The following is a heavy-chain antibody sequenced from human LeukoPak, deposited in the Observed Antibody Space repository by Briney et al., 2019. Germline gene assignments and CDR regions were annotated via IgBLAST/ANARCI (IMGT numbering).Heavy chain of an antibody. J-gene: IGHJ4*02. V-gene: IGHV3-21*01. CDR3: ARGSGSSAWLIDY. D-gene: IGHD1-26*01. Sequence: GGALRLSCAASGFSFSSHSMNWVRQAPGEGLEWVSIITSSSTYIDYADSVRGRFTISRDDAKNSLFLQMNSLRAEDTALYYCARGSGSSAWLIDYWGQGALVTVSS. CDR1: GFSFSSHS. CDR2: ITSSSTYI.